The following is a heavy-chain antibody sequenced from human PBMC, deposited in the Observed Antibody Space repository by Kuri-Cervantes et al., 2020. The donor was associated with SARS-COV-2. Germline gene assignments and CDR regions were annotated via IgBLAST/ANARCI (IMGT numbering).Heavy chain of an antibody. J-gene: IGHJ5*02. V-gene: IGHV3-53*01. CDR2: IHSSGST. Sequence: LSLTCAASGFTVNSNYMSWVRQAPGKGLEWVSVIHSSGSTNYADSVKGRFTISRDNFKNTLYLQMSSLRAEDTAVYYCARGRGPGDFWSGLNWFDPWGQGTLVTVSS. CDR3: ARGRGPGDFWSGLNWFDP. D-gene: IGHD3-3*01. CDR1: GFTVNSNY.